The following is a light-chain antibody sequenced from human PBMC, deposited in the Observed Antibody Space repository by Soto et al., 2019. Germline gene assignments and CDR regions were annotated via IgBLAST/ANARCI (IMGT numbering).Light chain of an antibody. CDR1: QSISNY. CDR2: AAS. CDR3: QQLNSYPLN. V-gene: IGKV1-9*01. Sequence: DIQLTQSPSSLSAPAGDRVSISFRASQSISNYLNWYQQKPGKAPKVLIFAASRLQSGVASRFSGSGSGTEFTLIISGLQPDDSATYYCQQLNSYPLNCGQGKRLEIK. J-gene: IGKJ5*01.